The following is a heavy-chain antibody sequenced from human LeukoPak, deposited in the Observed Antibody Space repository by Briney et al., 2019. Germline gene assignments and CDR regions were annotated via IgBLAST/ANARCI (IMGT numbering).Heavy chain of an antibody. CDR2: ISYDGSNK. V-gene: IGHV3-30-3*01. J-gene: IGHJ2*01. D-gene: IGHD4/OR15-4a*01. Sequence: GGSLRLSCAASGFTFSSYAMHWVRQAPGKGLEWVAVISYDGSNKYYADSVKGRFTISRDNSKNTLYLQMNSLRAEDTAVYYCVRQNLLTLGVRYLDLWGRGTLVTVSS. CDR1: GFTFSSYA. CDR3: VRQNLLTLGVRYLDL.